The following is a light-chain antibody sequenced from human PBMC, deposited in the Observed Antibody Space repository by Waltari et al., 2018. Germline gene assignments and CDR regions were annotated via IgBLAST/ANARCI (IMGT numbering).Light chain of an antibody. CDR3: QVWDSSTEVV. CDR1: KLGQKY. V-gene: IGLV3-1*01. CDR2: EDN. J-gene: IGLJ2*01. Sequence: SYDLTQPPSVSVSPGQTASITCSGDKLGQKYVFWYRQKTGQSPVLVMYEDNRRPAGIPERVSGSNSGNTATLTISETQVMDDAYYYCQVWDSSTEVVFGGGTKLTVL.